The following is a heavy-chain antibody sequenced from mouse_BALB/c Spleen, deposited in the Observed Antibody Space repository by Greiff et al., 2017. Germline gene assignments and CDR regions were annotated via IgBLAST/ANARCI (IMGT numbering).Heavy chain of an antibody. Sequence: QVHVKQPGAELVKPGASVKMSCKASGYTFTSYWMHWVKQRPGQGLEWIGVIDPSDSYTSYNQKFKGKATLTVDTSSSTAYMQLSSLTSEDSAVYYCTRKEGDYWGQGTTLTVSS. J-gene: IGHJ2*01. CDR1: GYTFTSYW. CDR3: TRKEGDY. CDR2: IDPSDSYT. V-gene: IGHV1S127*01.